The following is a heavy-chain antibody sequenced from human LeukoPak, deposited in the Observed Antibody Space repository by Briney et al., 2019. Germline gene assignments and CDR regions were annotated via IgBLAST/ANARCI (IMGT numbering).Heavy chain of an antibody. D-gene: IGHD3-10*01. V-gene: IGHV3-30*03. CDR2: ISYDGSNK. CDR1: GFAFSSYG. J-gene: IGHJ3*02. CDR3: ARDQGLLWFGNHKGDI. Sequence: PGGSLRLSCAASGFAFSSYGMHWVRQVPGKGLEWVAVISYDGSNKYYADSVKGRFTISRDNSKNTLYLQMNSLRAEDTAVYYCARDQGLLWFGNHKGDIWGQGTMVTVSS.